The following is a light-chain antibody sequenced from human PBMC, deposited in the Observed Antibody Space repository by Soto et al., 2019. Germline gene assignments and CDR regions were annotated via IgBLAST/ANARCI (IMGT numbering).Light chain of an antibody. CDR1: SSNIGAGYD. CDR2: GNS. V-gene: IGLV1-40*01. Sequence: QSVLTQPPSVSGAPGQRVTISCTGSSSNIGAGYDVHWYQQLPGTAPKLLIYGNSNRPSGVPDRLSGSKSGTSASLAITGLQAEDEADYYCQSYDSSLSGWVFGGGNKLTVL. J-gene: IGLJ3*02. CDR3: QSYDSSLSGWV.